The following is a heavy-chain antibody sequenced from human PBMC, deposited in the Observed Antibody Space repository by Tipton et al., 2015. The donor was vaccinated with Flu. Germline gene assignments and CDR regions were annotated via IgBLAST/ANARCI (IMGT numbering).Heavy chain of an antibody. D-gene: IGHD2-15*01. CDR1: GFTFSTSE. J-gene: IGHJ6*02. Sequence: SLRLSCAASGFTFSTSEMNWVRQAPGRGLEWIGYISSSGTTIYYGDSVKGRFTISRDNGRNSLYLQMDSLRAEGTAVYYCARDRGGIEVWVADYGLDVWGQGTTVTVS. CDR3: ARDRGGIEVWVADYGLDV. V-gene: IGHV3-48*03. CDR2: ISSSGTTI.